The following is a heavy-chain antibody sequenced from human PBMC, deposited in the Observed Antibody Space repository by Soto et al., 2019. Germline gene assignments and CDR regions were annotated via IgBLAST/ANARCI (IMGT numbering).Heavy chain of an antibody. CDR2: ISGSGGST. V-gene: IGHV3-23*01. Sequence: PGGSLRLSCAASGFTFSSYAMSWVRQAPGKGLEWVSAISGSGGSTYYADSVKGRFTISRDNSKNTLYLQMNSLRAEDTTVYYCAKPDYDILTGPSWDFDYWGQGTLVTVSS. J-gene: IGHJ4*02. D-gene: IGHD3-9*01. CDR1: GFTFSSYA. CDR3: AKPDYDILTGPSWDFDY.